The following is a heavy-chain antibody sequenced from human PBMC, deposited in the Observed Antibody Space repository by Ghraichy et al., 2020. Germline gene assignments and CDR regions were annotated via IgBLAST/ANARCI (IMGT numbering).Heavy chain of an antibody. CDR3: ARLKLALGNFDY. J-gene: IGHJ4*02. D-gene: IGHD6-13*01. Sequence: SETLSLTCTVSGGSISSYYWSWIRQPPGKGLEWIGYIYYSRSTNYNPSLKSRVTISVDTSKNQFSLKLSSVTAADTAVYYCARLKLALGNFDYWGQGTLVTVSS. V-gene: IGHV4-59*08. CDR1: GGSISSYY. CDR2: IYYSRST.